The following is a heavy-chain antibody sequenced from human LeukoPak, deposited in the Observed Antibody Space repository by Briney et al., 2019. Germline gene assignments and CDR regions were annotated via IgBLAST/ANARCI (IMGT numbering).Heavy chain of an antibody. CDR3: ARDYGGFCTSDNCYRTIFDY. CDR1: GYTFTAYN. J-gene: IGHJ4*02. D-gene: IGHD2-2*02. Sequence: ASVKVSCKASGYTFTAYNMHWVRQAPGQGLEWMGWINPNSGGANYAQKFQGRVTMTRDTSISTAYMDLSSLRSDDTAVYYCARDYGGFCTSDNCYRTIFDYWGQGTLVTVSS. V-gene: IGHV1-2*02. CDR2: INPNSGGA.